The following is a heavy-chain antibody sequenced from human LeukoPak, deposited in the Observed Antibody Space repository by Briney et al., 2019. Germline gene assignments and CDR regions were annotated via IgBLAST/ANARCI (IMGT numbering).Heavy chain of an antibody. CDR2: IYDSGIA. J-gene: IGHJ4*02. CDR3: ARGWPLFWSA. D-gene: IGHD3-3*01. V-gene: IGHV4-30-4*07. CDR1: GDSITSGGYS. Sequence: PSETLSLTCVVSGDSITSGGYSWSWIRQPPGKGLEWVGYIYDSGIAFYNPSLKSRVTMSVDTSKNHFFLNLRSVTAADTAVYYCARGWPLFWSAWGQGTLVTVSS.